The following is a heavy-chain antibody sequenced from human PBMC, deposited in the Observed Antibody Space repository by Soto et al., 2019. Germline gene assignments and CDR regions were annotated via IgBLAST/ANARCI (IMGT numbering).Heavy chain of an antibody. CDR3: ARTCGGDCYSLSEDAFDI. D-gene: IGHD2-21*02. V-gene: IGHV3-7*03. CDR2: IKQDGSEK. CDR1: GFTFSSYW. Sequence: GGSLRLSCAASGFTFSSYWMSWVRQAPGKGLEWVANIKQDGSEKYYVDSVKGRFTISRDNAKNSLYLQMNSLRAEDTAVYYCARTCGGDCYSLSEDAFDIWGQGTMVTVS. J-gene: IGHJ3*02.